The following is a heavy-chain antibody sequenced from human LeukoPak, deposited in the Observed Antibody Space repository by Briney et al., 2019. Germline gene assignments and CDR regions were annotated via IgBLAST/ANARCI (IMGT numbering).Heavy chain of an antibody. J-gene: IGHJ4*02. CDR3: ARSYDYVWGSYRKLSD. CDR2: ISAYNGNT. D-gene: IGHD3-16*02. CDR1: GYTFTSYG. Sequence: ASVKVSCKASGYTFTSYGISWVRQAPGQGLEWMGWISAYNGNTNYAQKFQGRVTMTRNTSISTAYMELSSLRSEDTAVYYCARSYDYVWGSYRKLSDWGQGTLVTVSS. V-gene: IGHV1-18*01.